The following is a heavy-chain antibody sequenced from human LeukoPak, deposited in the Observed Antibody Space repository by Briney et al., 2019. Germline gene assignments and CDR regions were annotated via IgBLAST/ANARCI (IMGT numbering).Heavy chain of an antibody. CDR1: WFNFRNYA. Sequence: PGGSLRLSCAASWFNFRNYAMSWVRQAPGKGLEWVSVISGSGGSTDYADSVKGRFTISRDNSKNTLFLQMNSLRAEDTAVYYCAKTPTYLYYFDYWGQGTLVTVSS. CDR2: ISGSGGST. D-gene: IGHD2-21*01. V-gene: IGHV3-23*01. CDR3: AKTPTYLYYFDY. J-gene: IGHJ4*02.